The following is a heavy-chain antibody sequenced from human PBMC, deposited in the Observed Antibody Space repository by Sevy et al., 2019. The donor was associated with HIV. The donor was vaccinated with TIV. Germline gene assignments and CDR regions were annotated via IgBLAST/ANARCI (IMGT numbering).Heavy chain of an antibody. J-gene: IGHJ4*02. CDR2: ISGHGGST. Sequence: GGSLRLSCVASGFIFNSYVMTWVRQAPGKGLEWVSTISGHGGSTYYADSVKGRFIISRDNSRNTLYLEMNSLRVEDTDVYYCEAIATAGRDYWGQGTLVTVSS. V-gene: IGHV3-23*01. CDR3: EAIATAGRDY. D-gene: IGHD6-13*01. CDR1: GFIFNSYV.